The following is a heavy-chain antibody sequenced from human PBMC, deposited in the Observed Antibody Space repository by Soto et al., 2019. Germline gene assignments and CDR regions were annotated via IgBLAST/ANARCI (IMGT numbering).Heavy chain of an antibody. CDR2: VYYTGDT. Sequence: QVQLQQSGPRLVKPSETLSLTCTVSSGPDRSHNWGWIRQPPGRGREWIGYVYYTGDTAYNPSLRCRVTISADTSTNDISLTLNSVTPADTAVYYCVRQGIDYLHGLVDVWGQGTTVSVSS. J-gene: IGHJ6*02. D-gene: IGHD4-17*01. CDR3: VRQGIDYLHGLVDV. CDR1: SGPDRSHN. V-gene: IGHV4-59*08.